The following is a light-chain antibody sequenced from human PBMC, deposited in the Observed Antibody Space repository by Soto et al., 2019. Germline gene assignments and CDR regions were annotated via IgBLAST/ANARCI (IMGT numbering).Light chain of an antibody. CDR3: QQYNNWLLYT. V-gene: IGKV3-15*01. J-gene: IGKJ2*01. CDR2: GAS. Sequence: EIVMTQSPATLSVSPGERATLSCRASQSVSSNLAWYQQKPGQAPRLLINGASTRATGIPARFSGSGSGTEFTLTISSLQAEDFAVYYCQQYNNWLLYTFGQGTKLEIK. CDR1: QSVSSN.